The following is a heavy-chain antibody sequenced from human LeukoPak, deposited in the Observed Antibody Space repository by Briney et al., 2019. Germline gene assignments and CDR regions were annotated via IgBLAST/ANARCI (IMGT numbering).Heavy chain of an antibody. CDR2: IKEDGSEK. J-gene: IGHJ4*02. CDR3: ARAPSKQWLVHYDY. V-gene: IGHV3-7*01. D-gene: IGHD6-19*01. Sequence: GGSLRLSCAASGFTFTTYWMSWVRQAAGKGLECVANIKEDGSEKYYVDSVKGRFTISRDNSKNTLYLQMNSLRAEDTAVYYCARAPSKQWLVHYDYWGQGTLVTVSS. CDR1: GFTFTTYW.